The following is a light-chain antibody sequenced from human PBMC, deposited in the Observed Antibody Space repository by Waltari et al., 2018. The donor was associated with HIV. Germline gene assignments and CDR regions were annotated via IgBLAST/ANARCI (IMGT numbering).Light chain of an antibody. Sequence: DIQMTQSPSTLSASLGDRVIITCRASQSINNWLAWYQQKPGKAPKLLIYKASSLESGVPSTFSCSGYGTEFTLTISSLQPDDFATYYCQQYYTYSYTFGQGTKLEI. J-gene: IGKJ2*01. CDR3: QQYYTYSYT. V-gene: IGKV1-5*03. CDR1: QSINNW. CDR2: KAS.